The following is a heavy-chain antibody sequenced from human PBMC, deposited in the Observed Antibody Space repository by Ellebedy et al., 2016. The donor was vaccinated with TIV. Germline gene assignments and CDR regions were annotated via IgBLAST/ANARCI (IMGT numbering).Heavy chain of an antibody. D-gene: IGHD3-22*01. CDR3: AKGSSSGFNYDRVGFQY. Sequence: GGSLRLSCAASGFTFGSFAMHWVRQAPGKGLEWLSVISGDGVNTYNAASVKGRFTITRDNFKNTLFLQVNRLRAEDTAVYYCAKGSSSGFNYDRVGFQYWGQGTLVTVSS. V-gene: IGHV3-23*01. J-gene: IGHJ4*02. CDR2: ISGDGVNT. CDR1: GFTFGSFA.